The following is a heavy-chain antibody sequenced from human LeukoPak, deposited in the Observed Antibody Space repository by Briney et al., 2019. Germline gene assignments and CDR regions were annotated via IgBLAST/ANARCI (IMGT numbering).Heavy chain of an antibody. CDR3: AGGEGSSSWYFHYYYYYMDV. CDR1: GGSISSGSYY. Sequence: SETLSLTCTVSGGSISSGSYYWVWIRQPPGKGLEWIGTIYYSGTTYYNPSLKSRVTISVDTSKNQFSLKLSSVTAADTAVYYCAGGEGSSSWYFHYYYYYMDVWGKGTTVTVSS. V-gene: IGHV4-39*07. J-gene: IGHJ6*03. CDR2: IYYSGTT. D-gene: IGHD6-13*01.